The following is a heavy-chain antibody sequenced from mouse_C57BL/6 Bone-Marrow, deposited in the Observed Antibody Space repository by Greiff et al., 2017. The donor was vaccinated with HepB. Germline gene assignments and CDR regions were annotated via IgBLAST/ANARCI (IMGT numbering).Heavy chain of an antibody. Sequence: EVKVVESGPGLAKPSQTLSLTCSVTGYSITSDYWTWIRKFPGNKLEYMGYISYSGSTYYNPSLKSRISISRDTSKNQYYLQWNSVTTEDTATYYCARRGVWVRRGDFDVWGTGTTVTVSS. CDR1: GYSITSDY. J-gene: IGHJ1*03. V-gene: IGHV3-8*01. CDR3: ARRGVWVRRGDFDV. D-gene: IGHD2-14*01. CDR2: ISYSGST.